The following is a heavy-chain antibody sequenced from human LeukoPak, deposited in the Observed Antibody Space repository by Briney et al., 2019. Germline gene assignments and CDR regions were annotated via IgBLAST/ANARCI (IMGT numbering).Heavy chain of an antibody. D-gene: IGHD3-10*01. CDR3: ARDSRFGKLLIPYFDY. Sequence: WGSLRLSCAASGFTFSNYNMNWVRQAPGKGLEWVSYITSRSSSIYYADSVKGRFTISRDNAQNSLYLQMNSLRDEDTAVYYCARDSRFGKLLIPYFDYWGQGTLVTDPS. CDR1: GFTFSNYN. CDR2: ITSRSSSI. V-gene: IGHV3-48*02. J-gene: IGHJ4*02.